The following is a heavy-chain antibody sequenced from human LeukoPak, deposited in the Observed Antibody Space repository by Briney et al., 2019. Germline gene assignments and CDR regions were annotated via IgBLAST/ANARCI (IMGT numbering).Heavy chain of an antibody. D-gene: IGHD3-9*01. V-gene: IGHV4-59*08. CDR2: IYYSGST. Sequence: PSETLSLTCTVSGGSISSYYWSWIRQPPGKGLEWIGYIYYSGSTDYNPSLQSRVTISVDTSKNQFSLKLSSVTAADTAVYYCARLQLRYFDWLHDYWGQGTLVTVSS. J-gene: IGHJ4*02. CDR1: GGSISSYY. CDR3: ARLQLRYFDWLHDY.